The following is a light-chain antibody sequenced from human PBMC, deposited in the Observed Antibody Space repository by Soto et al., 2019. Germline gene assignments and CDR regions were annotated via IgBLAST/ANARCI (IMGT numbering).Light chain of an antibody. CDR3: RQSYSTPQIT. Sequence: DIQMTQSPSPLSASVGDIVTITCRASQTISTYLNXYQQKPGKAPKLFIYAASSLQSGVPSRFSGSGSGTDFTLTISSMQPEDFATHYCRQSYSTPQITLGQGTRLEIK. J-gene: IGKJ5*01. V-gene: IGKV1-39*01. CDR2: AAS. CDR1: QTISTY.